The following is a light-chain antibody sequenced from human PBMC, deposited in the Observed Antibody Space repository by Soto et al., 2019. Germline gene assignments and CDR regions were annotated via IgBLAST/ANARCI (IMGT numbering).Light chain of an antibody. V-gene: IGKV2-30*01. J-gene: IGKJ4*01. CDR3: MQGTYWPRLT. CDR1: QSLVYSDGNTY. Sequence: DVVMTQSPLSLPVTLGQPASISCRSSQSLVYSDGNTYLNWFHQRPGQSPRRLIYKVSNRDSGVPDRFSGSLSGTDFTLKISRVEAEDVRVYYCMQGTYWPRLTFGGGNKVEIK. CDR2: KVS.